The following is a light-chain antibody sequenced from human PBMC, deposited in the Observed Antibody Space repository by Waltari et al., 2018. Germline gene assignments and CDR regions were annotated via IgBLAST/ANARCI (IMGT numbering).Light chain of an antibody. J-gene: IGKJ1*01. CDR1: QSVSRY. Sequence: EIVLTQSPGTLSLSPGERATLSCRASQSVSRYLAWYQQKPGQAPRLLIYEASRRATGIPDRFSGSGSGTDFTLTISRLEPEDFAVYYCQKYGTLPATFGQGTKGESK. V-gene: IGKV3-20*01. CDR2: EAS. CDR3: QKYGTLPAT.